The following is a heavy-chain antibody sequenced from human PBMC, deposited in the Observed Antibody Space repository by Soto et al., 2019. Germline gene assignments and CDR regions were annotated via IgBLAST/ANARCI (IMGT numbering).Heavy chain of an antibody. J-gene: IGHJ4*02. CDR2: IWYDGSNK. V-gene: IGHV3-33*01. CDR1: GFTFSSYG. Sequence: PGGSLRLSCAASGFTFSSYGMHWVRQAPGKGLEWVAVIWYDGSNKYYADSVKGRFTISRDNSKNTLYLQMNSLRAEDTAVYYCARGTRTTVTIDGYWGQGTLVTVSS. D-gene: IGHD4-17*01. CDR3: ARGTRTTVTIDGY.